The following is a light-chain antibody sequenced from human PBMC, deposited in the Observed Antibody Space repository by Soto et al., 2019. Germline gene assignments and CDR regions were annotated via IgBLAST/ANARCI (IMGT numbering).Light chain of an antibody. V-gene: IGLV2-14*01. Sequence: QSALTQPASVSGSPGQSITISCTGTSSDVGGYNYVSWYQQHPGKAPKLMIYDVSNRPSGVSNRFSGSKSGNTASLTICGLEAEDEADYYCSSYTSSRNVVFGGGTKLTVL. CDR1: SSDVGGYNY. CDR2: DVS. J-gene: IGLJ2*01. CDR3: SSYTSSRNVV.